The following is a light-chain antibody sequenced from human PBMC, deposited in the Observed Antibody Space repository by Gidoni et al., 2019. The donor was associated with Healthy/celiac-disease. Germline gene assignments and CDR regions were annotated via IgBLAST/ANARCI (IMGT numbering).Light chain of an antibody. CDR1: QSVSSSY. CDR3: QQYGSSPLGKSRT. CDR2: GAS. V-gene: IGKV3-20*01. J-gene: IGKJ2*02. Sequence: EIVLTQSPGTLSLSPGERATLSCRASQSVSSSYLAWYQQKPGQAPRLLIYGASSRATGIPDRFSGSGSGTDFTLTISRLEPEDFAVYYCQQYGSSPLGKSRTFGQXTKLEIK.